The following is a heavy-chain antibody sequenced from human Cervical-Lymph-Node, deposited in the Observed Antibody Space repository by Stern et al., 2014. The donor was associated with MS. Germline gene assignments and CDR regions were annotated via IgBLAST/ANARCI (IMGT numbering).Heavy chain of an antibody. CDR1: GGTFSSYA. V-gene: IGHV1-69*01. Sequence: QVQLVQSGAEVKKPGSSVKVSCKASGGTFSSYAISWVRQAPGQGLEWMGGIIPIFATANYAQKFKGRVTITADESTSTTYLELSSLRSEDTAVYYWARAPNRAVAGAVGAFDPWGQGTLVTVSS. CDR3: ARAPNRAVAGAVGAFDP. CDR2: IIPIFATA. D-gene: IGHD6-19*01. J-gene: IGHJ5*02.